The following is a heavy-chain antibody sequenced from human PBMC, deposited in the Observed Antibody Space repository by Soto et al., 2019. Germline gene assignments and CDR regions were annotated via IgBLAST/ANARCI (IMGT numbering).Heavy chain of an antibody. V-gene: IGHV4-4*07. J-gene: IGHJ6*02. CDR2: IYTSGST. CDR1: GGSISSYY. Sequence: SETLSLTCTVSGGSISSYYWSWIRQPAGKGLEWIGRIYTSGSTNYNPSLKSRVTMSVDTSKSQFSLKLSSVTAADTAVYYCARGLARKYYYGMDVWGQGTTVTVSS. CDR3: ARGLARKYYYGMDV. D-gene: IGHD6-19*01.